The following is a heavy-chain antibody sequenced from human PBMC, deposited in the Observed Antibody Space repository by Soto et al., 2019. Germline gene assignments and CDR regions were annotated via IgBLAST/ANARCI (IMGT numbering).Heavy chain of an antibody. CDR2: IYYSGST. CDR3: ARLTSGPVYFDY. V-gene: IGHV4-31*03. D-gene: IGHD3-10*01. CDR1: GGSISSGGYY. J-gene: IGHJ4*02. Sequence: SETLSLTCTVSGGSISSGGYYWSWIRQHPGKGLEWIGYIYYSGSTYYNPSLKSRVTISVDTSKNQFSLKLSPVTAADTAVYYCARLTSGPVYFDYWGQGTLVTVSS.